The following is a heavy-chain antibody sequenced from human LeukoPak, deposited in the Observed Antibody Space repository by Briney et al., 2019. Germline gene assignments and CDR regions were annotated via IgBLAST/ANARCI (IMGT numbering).Heavy chain of an antibody. CDR1: GYTFTSYD. V-gene: IGHV1-8*01. CDR2: MNPNSGNT. J-gene: IGHJ4*02. CDR3: ARGTAIAAAGAN. D-gene: IGHD6-13*01. Sequence: ASVKVSCKASGYTFTSYDINWVRQATGQGLEWMGWMNPNSGNTGYAQKFQGRVTMTRNTSISTAYMELSSLRSEDTAVYYCARGTAIAAAGANCGQGTLVTVSS.